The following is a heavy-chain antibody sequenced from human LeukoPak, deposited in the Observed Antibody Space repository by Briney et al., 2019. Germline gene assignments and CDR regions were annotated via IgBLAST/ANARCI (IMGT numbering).Heavy chain of an antibody. CDR1: GYTFTGYY. D-gene: IGHD4/OR15-4a*01. CDR2: INPNSGGT. Sequence: ASVNVSFKSSGYTFTGYYMHWVRQAPGQGLEWMGWINPNSGGTNYAQKFQGRVTMTRDTSISTAYMELSRLRSDDTAVYYCARDGDYGYYYMDVWGKGTTVTVSS. V-gene: IGHV1-2*02. CDR3: ARDGDYGYYYMDV. J-gene: IGHJ6*03.